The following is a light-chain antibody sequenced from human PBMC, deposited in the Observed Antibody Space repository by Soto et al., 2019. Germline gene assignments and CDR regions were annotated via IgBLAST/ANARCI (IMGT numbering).Light chain of an antibody. CDR1: SSDVGGYNF. J-gene: IGLJ1*01. CDR2: DVS. Sequence: QSALTQPASVSGSPGQSSTISCTRTSSDVGGYNFVSWYQHHPGKAPKLMIYDVSNRPSGASTRFSGSKSGNTASLTISGLQAEDEADYYCSSYTSSSTQVFGTGTKVTVL. V-gene: IGLV2-14*03. CDR3: SSYTSSSTQV.